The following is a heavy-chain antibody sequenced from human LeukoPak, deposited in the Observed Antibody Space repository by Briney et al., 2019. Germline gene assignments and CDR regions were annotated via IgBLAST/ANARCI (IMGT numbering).Heavy chain of an antibody. J-gene: IGHJ4*02. CDR1: GFTFSSYA. Sequence: GGSLRLSCAASGFTFSSYAMHWVRQAPGKGLEWVAVISYDGSNKYYADSVKGRFTISRDNSKNTLYLQMNSLRAEDTAVYYCAREDVEMATIIDYWGQGTLVTVSS. CDR3: AREDVEMATIIDY. D-gene: IGHD5-24*01. CDR2: ISYDGSNK. V-gene: IGHV3-30*04.